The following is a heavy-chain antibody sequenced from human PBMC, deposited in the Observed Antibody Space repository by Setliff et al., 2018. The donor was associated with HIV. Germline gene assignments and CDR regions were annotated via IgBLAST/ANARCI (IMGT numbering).Heavy chain of an antibody. J-gene: IGHJ1*01. V-gene: IGHV3-7*03. CDR1: GFIFSQHW. CDR3: ARHYDTDYYYKYFQH. CDR2: INPDGSND. D-gene: IGHD3-22*01. Sequence: GGSLRLSCAASGFIFSQHWMNWVRQTPGKGLEGVAMINPDGSNDYYVDSVKGRFTISRDNAKNLLYLQMDSLKVEDTAIYYCARHYDTDYYYKYFQHWGQGTLVTVSS.